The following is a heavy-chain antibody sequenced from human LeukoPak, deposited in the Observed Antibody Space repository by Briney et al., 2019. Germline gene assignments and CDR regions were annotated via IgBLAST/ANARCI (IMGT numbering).Heavy chain of an antibody. CDR1: GYTFTDYY. CDR2: VDPEDGET. CDR3: ARVEVGVSYRSPAHDY. D-gene: IGHD3-16*02. Sequence: ASVKISCKVSGYTFTDYYTHWVQQAPGKGLEWMGLVDPEDGETIYAEKFQGRVTITADTSTDTAYMELSSLRSEDTAVYYCARVEVGVSYRSPAHDYWGQGTLVTVSS. V-gene: IGHV1-69-2*01. J-gene: IGHJ4*02.